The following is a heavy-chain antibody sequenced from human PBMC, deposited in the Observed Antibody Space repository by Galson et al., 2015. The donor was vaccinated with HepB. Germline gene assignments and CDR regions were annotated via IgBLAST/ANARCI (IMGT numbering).Heavy chain of an antibody. CDR3: VRAQAGLIKGSYDM. CDR1: GFTFSNNA. D-gene: IGHD6-19*01. CDR2: ISAGSGGST. Sequence: SLRLSCAASGFTFSNNAMTWVRQAPGKGLQWVSSISAGSGGSTYYADSVKGRFTISRDNSKNTLFLQMNCLRAEDTAVYYCVRAQAGLIKGSYDMWGQGTMVIVSS. J-gene: IGHJ3*02. V-gene: IGHV3-23*01.